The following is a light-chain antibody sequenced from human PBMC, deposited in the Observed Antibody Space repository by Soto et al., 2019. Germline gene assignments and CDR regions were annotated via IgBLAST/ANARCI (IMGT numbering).Light chain of an antibody. J-gene: IGLJ3*02. CDR1: NSNIGRNA. Sequence: QSVLTQPPSASGTPGQRVTISCSGSNSNIGRNAVKWYQQFPGTAPKLLIYGNHRRPSGVPDRFSASKSGTSASLAISGLQSEDAATYYCAAWDDSLNGPWVFGGGTKVTVL. CDR3: AAWDDSLNGPWV. V-gene: IGLV1-44*01. CDR2: GNH.